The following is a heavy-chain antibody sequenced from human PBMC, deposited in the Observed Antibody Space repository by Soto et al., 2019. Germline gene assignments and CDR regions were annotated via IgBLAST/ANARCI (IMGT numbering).Heavy chain of an antibody. CDR3: ARGYIIVVVTAASGWFDP. Sequence: SETLSLTCTVSGGSISSSSYYWGWIRQPPGKGLEWIGSIYYSGSTYYNPSLKSRVTISVDTSKNQFSLKLSSVTAADTAVYYCARGYIIVVVTAASGWFDPWGQGTLVTVSS. CDR1: GGSISSSSYY. D-gene: IGHD2-21*02. V-gene: IGHV4-39*01. CDR2: IYYSGST. J-gene: IGHJ5*02.